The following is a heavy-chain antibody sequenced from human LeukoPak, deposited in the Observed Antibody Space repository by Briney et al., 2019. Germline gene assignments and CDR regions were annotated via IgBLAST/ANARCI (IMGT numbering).Heavy chain of an antibody. V-gene: IGHV3-30*18. J-gene: IGHJ3*02. CDR3: AKDGEYSSSWYHHDAFDI. D-gene: IGHD6-13*01. CDR1: GFTFSSYG. Sequence: PGGSLRLSCAASGFTFSSYGMHWVRQAPGKGLEWVAVISFDGSNKYYADSVKGRFTISRDNSKNTLYLQMNSLRAEDTAVYYCAKDGEYSSSWYHHDAFDIWGQGTMVTVSS. CDR2: ISFDGSNK.